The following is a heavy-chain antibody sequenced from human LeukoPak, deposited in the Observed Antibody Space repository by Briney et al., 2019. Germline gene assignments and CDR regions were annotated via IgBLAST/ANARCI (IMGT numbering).Heavy chain of an antibody. CDR3: ARGLYDSSVDYFDY. CDR1: GYTFTSYA. CDR2: INAGNGNT. J-gene: IGHJ4*02. V-gene: IGHV1-3*01. D-gene: IGHD3-22*01. Sequence: ASVTVSCKASGYTFTSYAMHWVRQAPGQRLEWMGWINAGNGNTKYSQKFQGRVTMTTDTSTSTAYMELRSLRSDDTAVYYCARGLYDSSVDYFDYWGQGTLVTVSS.